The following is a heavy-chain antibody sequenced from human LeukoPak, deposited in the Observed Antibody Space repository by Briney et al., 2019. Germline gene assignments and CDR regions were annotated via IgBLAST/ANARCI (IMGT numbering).Heavy chain of an antibody. D-gene: IGHD6-6*01. CDR2: INSDGSTT. CDR1: GFTFGSYW. J-gene: IGHJ4*02. V-gene: IGHV3-74*03. CDR3: AREGVAARRGYFDY. Sequence: GGSLRLSCAASGFTFGSYWMHWVRQAPGKGLVWVSRINSDGSTTTYADSVKGRFTISRDNAKNTLYLQMNSLRAEDTAVYYCAREGVAARRGYFDYWGQGTLVTVSS.